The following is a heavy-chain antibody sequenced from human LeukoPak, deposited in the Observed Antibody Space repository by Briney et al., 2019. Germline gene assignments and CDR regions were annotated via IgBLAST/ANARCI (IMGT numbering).Heavy chain of an antibody. D-gene: IGHD3/OR15-3a*01. CDR1: GFTVSSNY. CDR2: IYSGGNT. Sequence: GGSLRLSCAASGFTVSSNYMNWVRQAPGKGLEWVSVIYSGGNTYYADSVKGRFAISGDNSKNALYLQMNSLRAEDTAVYYCARDPYGLYYFDYWGQGTLVTVSS. CDR3: ARDPYGLYYFDY. J-gene: IGHJ4*02. V-gene: IGHV3-66*01.